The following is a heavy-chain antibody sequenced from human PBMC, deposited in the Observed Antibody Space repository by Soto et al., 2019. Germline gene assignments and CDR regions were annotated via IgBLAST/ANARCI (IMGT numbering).Heavy chain of an antibody. V-gene: IGHV3-48*03. Sequence: GGSLRLSCAASGFTFSSYEMNWVRQAPGKGLEWVSYISSSGSTIYYADSVKGRFTISGDNAKNSLYLQMNSLRAEDTAVYYCARDRVSGQYCGGDCYSYYGMDVWGQGTTVTVSS. J-gene: IGHJ6*02. CDR2: ISSSGSTI. CDR3: ARDRVSGQYCGGDCYSYYGMDV. CDR1: GFTFSSYE. D-gene: IGHD2-21*02.